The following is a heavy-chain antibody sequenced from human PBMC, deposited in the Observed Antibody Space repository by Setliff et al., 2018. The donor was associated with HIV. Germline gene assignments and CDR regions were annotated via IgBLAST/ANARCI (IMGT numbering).Heavy chain of an antibody. CDR2: IYNSGYS. CDR3: VRDRDRRGSHFDY. V-gene: IGHV4-59*01. CDR1: GVSISNYY. D-gene: IGHD1-26*01. Sequence: SETLSLTCEVSGVSISNYYWSWIRQPPGKGLEWIGYIYNSGYSNSKPSLKSRVTISLDTSKNHFSLKLSSVTAADTAVYYCVRDRDRRGSHFDYWGQGTLVTVSS. J-gene: IGHJ4*02.